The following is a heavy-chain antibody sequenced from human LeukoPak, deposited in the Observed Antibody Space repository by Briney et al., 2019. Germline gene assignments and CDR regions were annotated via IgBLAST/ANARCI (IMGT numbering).Heavy chain of an antibody. CDR2: IIPILGIA. CDR1: GGTFSSYA. V-gene: IGHV1-69*04. J-gene: IGHJ6*02. CDR3: ARGSIVVVPAAINHYYYGMDV. Sequence: SVKVSCKASGGTFSSYAISWVRQAPGQGLEWMGRIIPILGIANYAQKFQGRVTITADKSTSTAYMELSSLRSEDTAVYYCARGSIVVVPAAINHYYYGMDVWGQGTTVTVSS. D-gene: IGHD2-2*01.